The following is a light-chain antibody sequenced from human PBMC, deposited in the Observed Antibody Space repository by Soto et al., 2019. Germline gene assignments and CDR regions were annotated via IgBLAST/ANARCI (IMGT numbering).Light chain of an antibody. Sequence: EIVLTQSPGTLSLSPGGRATLSCRASQSVSNNYLAWYQQNPGQAPRLLIDGASNRATGIPDRFSGSGSGTDFTLTISRLEPEDFAVYYCQQYGSSGTFGQGTKVDI. CDR1: QSVSNNY. CDR3: QQYGSSGT. V-gene: IGKV3-20*01. J-gene: IGKJ1*01. CDR2: GAS.